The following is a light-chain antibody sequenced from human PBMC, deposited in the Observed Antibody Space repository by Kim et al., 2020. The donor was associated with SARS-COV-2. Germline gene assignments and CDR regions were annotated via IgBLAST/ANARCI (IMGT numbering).Light chain of an antibody. Sequence: SPRERVILSISASQNVSSNFAWYQQKPVQAPRLLIHGSSTRATGSPARFSGGGSGTEFTLTISSLLSVDFAVYFCQQYNNWRPITFGQGTRLEIK. CDR2: GSS. V-gene: IGKV3-15*01. CDR3: QQYNNWRPIT. CDR1: QNVSSN. J-gene: IGKJ5*01.